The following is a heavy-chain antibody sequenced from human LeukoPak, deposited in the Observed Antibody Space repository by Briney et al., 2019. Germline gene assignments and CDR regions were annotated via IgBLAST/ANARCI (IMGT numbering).Heavy chain of an antibody. CDR1: GFTFSSYA. D-gene: IGHD6-19*01. J-gene: IGHJ3*02. V-gene: IGHV3-23*01. Sequence: QPGGSLRLSCAASGFTFSSYAVSWVRQAPGKGLEWVSAISGSGGSTYYADSVKGRFTISRDNSKNTLYLQMNSLRAEDTAVYYCAKGLYSSGWYANDAFDIWGQGTMVTVSS. CDR2: ISGSGGST. CDR3: AKGLYSSGWYANDAFDI.